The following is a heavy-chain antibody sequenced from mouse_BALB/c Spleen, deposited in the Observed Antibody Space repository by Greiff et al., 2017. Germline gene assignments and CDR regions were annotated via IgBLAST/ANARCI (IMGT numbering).Heavy chain of an antibody. V-gene: IGHV3-6*02. Sequence: DVHLVESGPGLVKPSQSLSLTCSVTGYSITSGYYWNWIRQFPGNKLEWMGYISYDGSNNYNPSLKNRISITRDTSKNQFFLKLNSVTTEDTATYYCARGGYYYAMDYWGQGTSVTVSS. D-gene: IGHD2-2*01. CDR1: GYSITSGYY. CDR2: ISYDGSN. J-gene: IGHJ4*01. CDR3: ARGGYYYAMDY.